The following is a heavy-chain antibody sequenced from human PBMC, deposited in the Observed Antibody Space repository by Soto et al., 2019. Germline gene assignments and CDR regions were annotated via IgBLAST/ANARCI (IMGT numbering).Heavy chain of an antibody. CDR3: AKDRYTSSTGDFDY. Sequence: VGSLRLSCAASGFTFSSYAMSWVRQVPGKGLEWVSALSGSTGNAYYADSVKGRVTISRDNSKNTLYLQMNSLRGEDTAVYYCAKDRYTSSTGDFDYCGQGTLVTVSS. D-gene: IGHD6-6*01. CDR2: LSGSTGNA. V-gene: IGHV3-23*01. CDR1: GFTFSSYA. J-gene: IGHJ4*02.